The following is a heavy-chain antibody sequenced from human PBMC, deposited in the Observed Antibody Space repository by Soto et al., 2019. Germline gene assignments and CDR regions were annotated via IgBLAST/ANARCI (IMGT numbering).Heavy chain of an antibody. CDR2: TYYRSKWYN. CDR1: GDSVSSNSAA. CDR3: ARSGPGGYIDY. Sequence: SQTLSLTCAISGDSVSSNSAAWNCSIHSPSRCLEWLGRTYYRSKWYNHYAVSVKSRITVNPDTSKNQFSLQLNSVTPEDTAVYYCARSGPGGYIDYWGQGTLVTVSS. J-gene: IGHJ4*02. V-gene: IGHV6-1*01. D-gene: IGHD3-22*01.